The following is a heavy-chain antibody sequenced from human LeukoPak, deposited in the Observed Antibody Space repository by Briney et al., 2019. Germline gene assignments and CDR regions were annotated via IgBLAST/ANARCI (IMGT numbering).Heavy chain of an antibody. CDR3: ARGSGSSLHY. V-gene: IGHV4-59*01. CDR2: IYYSGST. Sequence: SETLSLTCTVSGGSISSYYWSWIRQPPGKGLEWIGYIYYSGSTNYNPSLKSRVTISVDTSKNQFSLKLSSVTAADTAVYYCARGSGSSLHYWGQGTLVTVSS. CDR1: GGSISSYY. J-gene: IGHJ4*02. D-gene: IGHD1-26*01.